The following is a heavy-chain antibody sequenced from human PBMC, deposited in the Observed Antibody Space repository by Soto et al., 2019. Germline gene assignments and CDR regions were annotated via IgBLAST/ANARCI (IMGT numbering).Heavy chain of an antibody. CDR1: GFTFDDYA. J-gene: IGHJ5*02. CDR3: AKSGFSSLISSYRFDP. D-gene: IGHD6-13*01. V-gene: IGHV3-9*01. Sequence: GGSLRLSCAASGFTFDDYAMHWVRQAPGKGLEWVSGISWNSGSIGYADSVKGRFTISRDNAKNSLYLQMSSLRAEDTALYYCAKSGFSSLISSYRFDPWGQGTLVTVSS. CDR2: ISWNSGSI.